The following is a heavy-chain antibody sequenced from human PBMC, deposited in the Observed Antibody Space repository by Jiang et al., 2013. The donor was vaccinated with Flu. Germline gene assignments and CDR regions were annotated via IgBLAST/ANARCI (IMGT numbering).Heavy chain of an antibody. V-gene: IGHV4-59*01. CDR3: ARDRGYSYGYFDY. D-gene: IGHD5-18*01. Sequence: LLKPSETLSLTCTVSGDSINNYYWSWIRQPPGKGLEWIGYVYYSGGTNYNPSLKSRVTISLDTSMNQFSLKLSSVTAADTAVYYCARDRGYSYGYFDYWGQGTLVTVSS. CDR1: GDSINNYY. CDR2: VYYSGGT. J-gene: IGHJ4*02.